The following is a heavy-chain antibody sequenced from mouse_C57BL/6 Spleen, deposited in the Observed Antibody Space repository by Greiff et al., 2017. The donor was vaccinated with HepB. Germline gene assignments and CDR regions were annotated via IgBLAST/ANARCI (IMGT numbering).Heavy chain of an antibody. CDR1: GFTFSDFY. D-gene: IGHD1-1*01. J-gene: IGHJ1*03. CDR2: SRNKANDYTT. V-gene: IGHV7-1*01. Sequence: EVKLVESGGGLVQSGRSLRLSCATSGFTFSDFYMEWVRQAPGKGLEWIAASRNKANDYTTEYSASVKGRFIVSRDTSQSILYLQMNALRAEDTAIYYCARDAGYYGSRRWYFDVWGTGTTVTVSS. CDR3: ARDAGYYGSRRWYFDV.